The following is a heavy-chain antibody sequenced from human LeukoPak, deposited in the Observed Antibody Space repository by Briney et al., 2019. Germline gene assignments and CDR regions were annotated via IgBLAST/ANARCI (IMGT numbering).Heavy chain of an antibody. CDR2: ISSSGNTI. CDR3: ARDRSPVKLDY. V-gene: IGHV3-48*03. Sequence: AGGSLRLSCAASGFTFSSYEMNWVRQAPGKGLEWVSYISSSGNTIYYADSVKGRFTISRDNAKNSLYLQMNSLRAEDTGVYYCARDRSPVKLDYWGQGTLATVSS. J-gene: IGHJ4*02. CDR1: GFTFSSYE.